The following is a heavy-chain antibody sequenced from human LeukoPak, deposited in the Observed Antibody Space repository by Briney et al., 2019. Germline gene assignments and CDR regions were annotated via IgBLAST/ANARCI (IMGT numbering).Heavy chain of an antibody. CDR3: ARDLGDYDSRAWADY. D-gene: IGHD3-22*01. Sequence: GASVKVSCKASGYSFTTYGISWVRQAPGQGLEWMGWISTYNGDTKYAQRFQGRVTMTTDTSTSTAYMELRSLRSDDTAVYYCARDLGDYDSRAWADYWGQGTLVTVSS. CDR2: ISTYNGDT. J-gene: IGHJ4*02. CDR1: GYSFTTYG. V-gene: IGHV1-18*01.